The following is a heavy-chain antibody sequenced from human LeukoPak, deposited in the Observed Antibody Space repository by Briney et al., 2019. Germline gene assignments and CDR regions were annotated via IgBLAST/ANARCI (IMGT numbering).Heavy chain of an antibody. CDR1: GGSISSHY. CDR2: IYYTGST. V-gene: IGHV4-59*11. D-gene: IGHD5-24*01. J-gene: IGHJ3*02. Sequence: SETLSLTCTGSGGSISSHYWSWIRQPPGKGLEWIGYIYYTGSTKYIPSLKSRVAMSVDTSRNQFSLKPSSVTAADTAVYYCARGRRDGYNPDAFDIWGQGTVVSVSS. CDR3: ARGRRDGYNPDAFDI.